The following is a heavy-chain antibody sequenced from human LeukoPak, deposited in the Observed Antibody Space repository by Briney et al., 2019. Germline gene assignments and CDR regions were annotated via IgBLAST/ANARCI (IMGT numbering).Heavy chain of an antibody. V-gene: IGHV3-11*04. CDR1: GLSFSDYY. Sequence: GGSLRLSCAASGLSFSDYYMSWIRQAPGKGLEWLSYITSSGSTMYYADSVKGRFTISRDNAKNSVYLQMNSLRAEDTAVYYCARAGSGGNYYYYWGQGTLVTVSS. CDR3: ARAGSGGNYYYY. D-gene: IGHD1-26*01. CDR2: ITSSGSTM. J-gene: IGHJ4*02.